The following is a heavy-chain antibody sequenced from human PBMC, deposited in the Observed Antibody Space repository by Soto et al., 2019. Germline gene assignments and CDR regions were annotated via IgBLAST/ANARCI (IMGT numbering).Heavy chain of an antibody. CDR2: IIPIFGTA. Sequence: QVQLVQSGAEVKKPGSSVKVSCKASGGTFSSYAISWVRQAPGQGLEWMGGIIPIFGTANYAQKFQGRVTITADQSTSTAYMELSSLRSEDTAVYYCARGPNYYDSSGYSLPDYWGQGTLVTVSS. CDR3: ARGPNYYDSSGYSLPDY. V-gene: IGHV1-69*01. CDR1: GGTFSSYA. D-gene: IGHD3-22*01. J-gene: IGHJ4*02.